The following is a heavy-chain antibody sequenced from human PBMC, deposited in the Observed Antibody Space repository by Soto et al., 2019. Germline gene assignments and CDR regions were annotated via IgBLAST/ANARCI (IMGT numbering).Heavy chain of an antibody. J-gene: IGHJ4*02. CDR3: AKDSGRGSADYYFDY. V-gene: IGHV3-30*18. CDR2: ISNDGNNK. CDR1: GFTFSAYG. Sequence: GGSLRLSCAASGFTFSAYGMHWVRQAPGKGLERVAVISNDGNNKYHADSVKGRFTISRDNSKNTLYLQMNSLRAEDTAVYYCAKDSGRGSADYYFDYWGRGTLVTVSS. D-gene: IGHD3-10*01.